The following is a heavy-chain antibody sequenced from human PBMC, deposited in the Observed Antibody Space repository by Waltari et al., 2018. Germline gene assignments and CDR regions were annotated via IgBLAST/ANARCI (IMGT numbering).Heavy chain of an antibody. J-gene: IGHJ3*02. CDR2: IYHSGST. V-gene: IGHV4-4*02. Sequence: QVQLQESGPGLVQPSGTLSLPCAVSGGSISTSHRWSWLRHPPRKGLEWIGEIYHSGSTNYNPSLKSRVTISVDKSKNQFSLKLSSVTAADTAVYYCARDKKQWLVQTTPGAFDIWGQGTMVTVSS. CDR3: ARDKKQWLVQTTPGAFDI. CDR1: GGSISTSHR. D-gene: IGHD6-19*01.